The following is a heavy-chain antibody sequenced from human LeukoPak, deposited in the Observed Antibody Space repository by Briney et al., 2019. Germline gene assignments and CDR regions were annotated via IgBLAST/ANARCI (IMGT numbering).Heavy chain of an antibody. J-gene: IGHJ5*02. CDR3: ATGLFPNYYDSSGYYH. D-gene: IGHD3-22*01. Sequence: GASVKVSCKVSGYTLIELSMHWVRQAPGKGLEWMGGFDPEDGETIYAQKFQGRVTMTEDTSTDTAYMELSSLRSEDTAVYYCATGLFPNYYDSSGYYHWGQGTLVTVSS. CDR2: FDPEDGET. CDR1: GYTLIELS. V-gene: IGHV1-24*01.